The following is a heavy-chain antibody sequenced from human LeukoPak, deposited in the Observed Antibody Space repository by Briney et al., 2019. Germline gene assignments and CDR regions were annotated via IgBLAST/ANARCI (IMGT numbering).Heavy chain of an antibody. D-gene: IGHD6-13*01. J-gene: IGHJ5*02. V-gene: IGHV1-2*02. CDR2: INPNSGGT. CDR3: ARDLRRIAAAMGPSWFDP. Sequence: ASVKVSCKASGYTFTSYDINWVRQAPGQGLEWMGWINPNSGGTNYAQKFQGRVTMTRDTSISTAYMELSRLRSDDTAVYYCARDLRRIAAAMGPSWFDPWGQGTLVTVSS. CDR1: GYTFTSYD.